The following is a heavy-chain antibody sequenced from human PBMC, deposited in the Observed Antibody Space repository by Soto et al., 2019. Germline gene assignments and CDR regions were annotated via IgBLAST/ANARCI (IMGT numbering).Heavy chain of an antibody. J-gene: IGHJ4*02. CDR1: GFSLSTSVVG. CDR3: AQTVTLFDY. V-gene: IGHV2-5*02. D-gene: IGHD4-4*01. Sequence: QITLKESGPTLVKPTQTLTLTCTFSGFSLSTSVVGVGWIRQPPGKALEWLALIYWDDDKRYSPSLKSRLTITKDTSKNQVVLTMTNMDPVDTATDYCAQTVTLFDYWGQGTLVTVSS. CDR2: IYWDDDK.